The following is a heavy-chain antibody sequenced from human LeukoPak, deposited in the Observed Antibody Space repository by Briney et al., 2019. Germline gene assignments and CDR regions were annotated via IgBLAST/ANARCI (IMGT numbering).Heavy chain of an antibody. CDR3: ASHKGTTSSGYYPY. CDR2: IYYSGST. Sequence: PSETLSLTCSVSGGSISSYYWSWIRQPPGKGLEWIGHIYYSGSTNYNPSLTSRVTISVDTSKNQFSLILSSVTAADTAVYYCASHKGTTSSGYYPYWGQGTLVTVSS. J-gene: IGHJ4*02. D-gene: IGHD3-22*01. CDR1: GGSISSYY. V-gene: IGHV4-59*08.